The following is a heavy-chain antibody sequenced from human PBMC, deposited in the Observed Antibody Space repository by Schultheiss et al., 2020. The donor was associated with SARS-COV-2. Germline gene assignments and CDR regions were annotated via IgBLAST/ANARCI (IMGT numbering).Heavy chain of an antibody. CDR3: VRDASMGLDALDI. D-gene: IGHD3-16*01. CDR2: IYYSGNT. J-gene: IGHJ3*02. Sequence: SETLSLTCAVYGGSFSGYYWSWIRQPPGKGLEWIGYIYYSGNTKYNPSLKSRVTISVDTSKNQFSLQLNSVTPEDTAVYYCVRDASMGLDALDIWGQGTRVTVSS. V-gene: IGHV4-59*12. CDR1: GGSFSGYY.